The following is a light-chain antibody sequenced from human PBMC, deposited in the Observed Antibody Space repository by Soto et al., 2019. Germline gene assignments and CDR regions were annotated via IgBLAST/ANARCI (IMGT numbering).Light chain of an antibody. J-gene: IGLJ1*01. CDR2: EVS. Sequence: QSVLTQPASVSGSPGQSIPISCTGTSNDVGGYNYVSWYQQQPGKAPKLIIYEVSHRPSGISNRFSGSKSGNTASLTISGLNDEDEADYCCSSHSATSPYVFGTGTKVTVL. CDR3: SSHSATSPYV. V-gene: IGLV2-14*01. CDR1: SNDVGGYNY.